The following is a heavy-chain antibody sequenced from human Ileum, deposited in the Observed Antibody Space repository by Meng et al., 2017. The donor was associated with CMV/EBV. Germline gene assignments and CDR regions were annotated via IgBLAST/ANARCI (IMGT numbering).Heavy chain of an antibody. J-gene: IGHJ3*02. V-gene: IGHV3-74*01. CDR2: ISNLRRSA. Sequence: ASRYTFSSYGMHWVRQVPGEGLVWVARISNLRRSANYADYVKGRFAISRDNAGNTLHLQMNSLRAEDMAVYYCVRDHKGSNALDMWGQGTMVTVSS. CDR1: RYTFSSYG. CDR3: VRDHKGSNALDM.